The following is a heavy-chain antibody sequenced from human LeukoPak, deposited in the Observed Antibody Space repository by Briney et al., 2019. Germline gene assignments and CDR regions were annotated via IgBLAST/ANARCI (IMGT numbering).Heavy chain of an antibody. J-gene: IGHJ5*02. CDR2: ISGYNGNT. Sequence: ASAKVSCKASGYTFTTCGITWVRQAPGQGLEWMGWISGYNGNTNYAQKLQGRVTMTTDTSTSTAYMELRSLRSDDTAVYYCARDRDSYSSSNWFDPWGQGTLVTVSS. CDR3: ARDRDSYSSSNWFDP. D-gene: IGHD6-13*01. V-gene: IGHV1-18*01. CDR1: GYTFTTCG.